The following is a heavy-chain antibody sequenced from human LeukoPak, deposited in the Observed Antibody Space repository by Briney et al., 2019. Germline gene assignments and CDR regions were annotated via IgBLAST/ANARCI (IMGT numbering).Heavy chain of an antibody. V-gene: IGHV3-7*01. J-gene: IGHJ4*02. Sequence: GGSLRLSCAATGFGFSSYWMSWVRQAPGKGLEWVANINPDGSNMLYVDSVKGRFTISRDNAKNSLYLQMNNLRAEDTAVYFCVSGFLQWLYWGQGTLVTVSS. D-gene: IGHD3-3*01. CDR1: GFGFSSYW. CDR2: INPDGSNM. CDR3: VSGFLQWLY.